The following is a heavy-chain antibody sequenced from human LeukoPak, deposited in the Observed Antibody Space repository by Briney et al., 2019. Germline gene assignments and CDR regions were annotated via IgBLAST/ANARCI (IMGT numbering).Heavy chain of an antibody. CDR2: ISAYNGNT. Sequence: ASVKVSCKASGYTLTSHGISWERQAPGQGLEWMGWISAYNGNTNYAQKLQGRVTMTTDTSTSTAYMELRSLRSDDTAVYYCARLGYCSGGSCSTGDYWGQGTLVTVSS. CDR1: GYTLTSHG. V-gene: IGHV1-18*04. J-gene: IGHJ4*02. CDR3: ARLGYCSGGSCSTGDY. D-gene: IGHD2-15*01.